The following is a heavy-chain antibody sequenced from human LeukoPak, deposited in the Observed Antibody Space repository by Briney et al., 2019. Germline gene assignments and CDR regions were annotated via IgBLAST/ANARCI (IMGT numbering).Heavy chain of an antibody. CDR1: GLTFSSYT. V-gene: IGHV3-21*01. CDR3: AELGITMIGGV. J-gene: IGHJ6*04. D-gene: IGHD3-10*02. CDR2: ISGSSYYI. Sequence: GGSLRLSCAASGLTFSSYTMNWVRQAPGKGLEWVSSISGSSYYIYYADSVKGRFTISRDNAKNSLYLQMNSLRAEDTAVYYCAELGITMIGGVWGKGTTVTISS.